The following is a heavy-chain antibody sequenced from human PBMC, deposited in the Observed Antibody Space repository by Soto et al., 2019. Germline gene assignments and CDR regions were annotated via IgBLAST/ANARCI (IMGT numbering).Heavy chain of an antibody. CDR1: GYTFTSYA. J-gene: IGHJ4*02. CDR3: ARGPGGPDGPGDY. V-gene: IGHV1-3*01. D-gene: IGHD2-15*01. CDR2: INAGYGNT. Sequence: ASVKVSCKASGYTFTSYAMHWVRQAPGQRLEWMGWINAGYGNTKYSQKFQGRVTITRDTSASTAYMELSSLRSEDTAVYYCARGPGGPDGPGDYWGQGTLVTV.